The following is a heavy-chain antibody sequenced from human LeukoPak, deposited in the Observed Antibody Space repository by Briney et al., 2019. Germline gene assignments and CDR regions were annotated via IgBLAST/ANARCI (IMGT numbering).Heavy chain of an antibody. V-gene: IGHV4-34*01. J-gene: IGHJ4*02. CDR3: AKKGGSSSWFDY. D-gene: IGHD6-13*01. CDR2: INHSGST. Sequence: SETLSLTCAVYGGSFSGYYWSWIRQPPGKGLEWIGEINHSGSTNYNPSLKSRVTISVDTSKNQFSLKLSSVTAADTAVYYCAKKGGSSSWFDYWGQGTLVTVSS. CDR1: GGSFSGYY.